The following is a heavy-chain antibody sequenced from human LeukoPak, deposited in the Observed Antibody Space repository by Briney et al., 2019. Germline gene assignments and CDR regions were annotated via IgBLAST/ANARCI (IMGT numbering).Heavy chain of an antibody. CDR3: ARVTVSSSEVIFDY. Sequence: QPGGSLRLSCAASGFTFSSYWMHWVRQAPGKGLVWVSRINSDGSTITYADPVKGRFTISRDNAKNTLYLQMNSLRAEDTAVYYCARVTVSSSEVIFDYWGQGSLVTVSS. J-gene: IGHJ4*02. V-gene: IGHV3-74*01. D-gene: IGHD1-20*01. CDR2: INSDGSTI. CDR1: GFTFSSYW.